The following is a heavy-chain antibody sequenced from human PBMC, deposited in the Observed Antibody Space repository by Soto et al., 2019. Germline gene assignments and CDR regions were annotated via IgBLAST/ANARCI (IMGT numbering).Heavy chain of an antibody. J-gene: IGHJ6*02. CDR1: GGTFSSYA. Sequence: GASVKVSCKASGGTFSSYAISWVRQAPGQGLEWMGGIIPIFGTANYAQKFQGRVTITADESTSTAYMELSSLRSEDTAVYYCASRVGSAYCYYYGMDVWGQGTTVTVSS. CDR2: IIPIFGTA. V-gene: IGHV1-69*13. CDR3: ASRVGSAYCYYYGMDV. D-gene: IGHD1-26*01.